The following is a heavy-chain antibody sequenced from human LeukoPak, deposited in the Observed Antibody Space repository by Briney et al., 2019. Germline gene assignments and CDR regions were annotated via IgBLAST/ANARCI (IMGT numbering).Heavy chain of an antibody. D-gene: IGHD1-26*01. CDR2: IYSGGST. CDR3: ARGEGLGTTNGGYYFAY. CDR1: GFTVSSNY. V-gene: IGHV3-66*01. J-gene: IGHJ4*02. Sequence: GGSLRLSCAASGFTVSSNYMSWVRQAPGKGLEWVSVIYSGGSTYYADSVKGRFTISRDNSKNTLYLQMNSLRAEDTAVYYCARGEGLGTTNGGYYFAYWGQGSLVIVSS.